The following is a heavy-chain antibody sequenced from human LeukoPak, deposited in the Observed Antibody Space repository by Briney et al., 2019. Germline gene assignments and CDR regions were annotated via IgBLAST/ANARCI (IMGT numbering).Heavy chain of an antibody. J-gene: IGHJ5*02. CDR3: ARARSSSSRRSSNWFDP. CDR1: GYTFTSYD. CDR2: MNPNSGNT. Sequence: ASVKVSCKASGYTFTSYDINWVRQATGQGLEWMGWMNPNSGNTGYAQKFQGRVTMTRNTSISTAYMELSSLRSEDTAVYYCARARSSSSRRSSNWFDPWGQGTLVTVSS. V-gene: IGHV1-8*01. D-gene: IGHD6-13*01.